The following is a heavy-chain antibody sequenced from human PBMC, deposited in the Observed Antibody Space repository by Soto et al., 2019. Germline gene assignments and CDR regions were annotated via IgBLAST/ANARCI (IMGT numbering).Heavy chain of an antibody. J-gene: IGHJ4*01. CDR1: GVSISTSTYY. CDR3: ARLVSTYPDY. V-gene: IGHV4-39*01. Sequence: SETLSLTCTVSGVSISTSTYYWGWIRQPPGKGLEWIGSIYYSGITYYNPSLKSRVTISVDTSKNQFSLKLSSVTAADTALYYCARLVSTYPDYWG. CDR2: IYYSGIT. D-gene: IGHD3-3*02.